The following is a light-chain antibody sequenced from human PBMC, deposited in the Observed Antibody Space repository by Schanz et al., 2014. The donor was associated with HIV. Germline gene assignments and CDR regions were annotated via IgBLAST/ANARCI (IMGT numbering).Light chain of an antibody. CDR1: NSDIGAYNY. Sequence: QSALTQPASVSGSPGQSIAISCTGTNSDIGAYNYVSWYQQHPDKAPKLMIYDVSNRPSGVSNRFSGSKSGNTASLTISGLQAEDEAVYYCSSYTSSSPVVFGGGTKVTVL. CDR2: DVS. CDR3: SSYTSSSPVV. J-gene: IGLJ2*01. V-gene: IGLV2-14*03.